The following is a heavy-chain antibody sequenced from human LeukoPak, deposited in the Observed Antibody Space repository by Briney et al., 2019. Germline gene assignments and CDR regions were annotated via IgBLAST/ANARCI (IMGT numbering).Heavy chain of an antibody. D-gene: IGHD4-17*01. CDR1: GYTLTELS. Sequence: ASVKVSCKVSGYTLTELSIHWVRQAPGKGLEWMGGFDPEDAETIYAQKFQGRVTMTEDTSTDTAYMELSSLRSEDPAVYNCATGTVFRDYEVLEYWGQGTLVTVSS. V-gene: IGHV1-24*01. J-gene: IGHJ4*02. CDR2: FDPEDAET. CDR3: ATGTVFRDYEVLEY.